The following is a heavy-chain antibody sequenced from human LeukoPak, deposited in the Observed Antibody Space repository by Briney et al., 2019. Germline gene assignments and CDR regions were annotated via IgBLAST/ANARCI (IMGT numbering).Heavy chain of an antibody. J-gene: IGHJ5*02. CDR1: GFTFSSYA. D-gene: IGHD3-10*01. V-gene: IGHV3-30*04. CDR3: AKGPAMVRGTFDP. Sequence: GRSLRLSCAASGFTFSSYAMHWVRQAPGKGLEWVAVISYGGSNKYYADSVKGRFTISRDNSKNTLYLQMNSLRTEETAVYYCAKGPAMVRGTFDPWGQGTLVTVSS. CDR2: ISYGGSNK.